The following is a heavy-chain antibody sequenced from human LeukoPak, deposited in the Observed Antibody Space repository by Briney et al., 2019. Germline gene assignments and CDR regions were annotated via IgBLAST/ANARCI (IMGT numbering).Heavy chain of an antibody. V-gene: IGHV1-8*01. J-gene: IGHJ6*02. CDR2: MNPNSGNT. Sequence: ASVKVPCKASGYTFTSYDINWVRQATGQGLEWMGWMNPNSGNTGYAQKFQGRVTMTRNTSISTAYMELSSLRSEDTAVYYCARSLQWLADYYYYYGMDVWGQGTTVTVSS. CDR3: ARSLQWLADYYYYYGMDV. D-gene: IGHD6-19*01. CDR1: GYTFTSYD.